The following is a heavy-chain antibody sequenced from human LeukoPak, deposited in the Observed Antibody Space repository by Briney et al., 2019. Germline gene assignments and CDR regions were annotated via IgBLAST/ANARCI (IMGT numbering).Heavy chain of an antibody. J-gene: IGHJ6*03. CDR2: IYYSGST. D-gene: IGHD6-6*01. CDR3: ANIIAAQYHYYYMDV. Sequence: SETLSLTCTVSGGSISSSGYYWGWIRQPPGKGLEWIVSIYYSGSTYYNPSLKSRVTMSVDTSKNQFSLKLSSVTATDTAVDYCANIIAAQYHYYYMDVWGKGTTVTVSS. V-gene: IGHV4-39*01. CDR1: GGSISSSGYY.